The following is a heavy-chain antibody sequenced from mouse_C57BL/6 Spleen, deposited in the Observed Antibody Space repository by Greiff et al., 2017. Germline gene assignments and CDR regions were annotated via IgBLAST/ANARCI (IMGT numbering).Heavy chain of an antibody. J-gene: IGHJ4*01. CDR2: IDPSDSYT. Sequence: QVQLQQPGAELVMPGASVKLSCTASGYTFTSYWMHWVKQRPGQGLEWIGEIDPSDSYTNYNQKFKGKSTLTVYKSSSTAYMQLSSLTSEDSAVYYCARGECYYDAKDYWGQGTSVTVSS. CDR3: ARGECYYDAKDY. V-gene: IGHV1-69*01. D-gene: IGHD2-12*01. CDR1: GYTFTSYW.